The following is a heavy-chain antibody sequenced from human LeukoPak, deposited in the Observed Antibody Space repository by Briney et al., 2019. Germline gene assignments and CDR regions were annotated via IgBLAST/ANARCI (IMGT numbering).Heavy chain of an antibody. J-gene: IGHJ6*04. D-gene: IGHD3-10*01. V-gene: IGHV1-18*04. CDR1: GYTFTSYG. CDR3: ARDSPYYYGSGSYYKTYYYYYGMDV. Sequence: GASVKVSCKASGYTFTSYGISWVRQAPGQGLEWMGWISAYNGNTNYAQKLQGRVTMTTDTSTSTAYMELRSLRSDDTVVYYCARDSPYYYGSGSYYKTYYYYYGMDVWGKGTTVTVSS. CDR2: ISAYNGNT.